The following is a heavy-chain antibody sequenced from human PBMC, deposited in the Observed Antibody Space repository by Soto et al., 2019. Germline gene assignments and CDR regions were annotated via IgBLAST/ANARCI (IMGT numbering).Heavy chain of an antibody. CDR3: ARRSTTYGMDV. CDR1: GGSISPSC. V-gene: IGHV4-34*01. J-gene: IGHJ6*02. Sequence: SETLSLTCAVSGGSISPSCWSWIRRPPGRGLEWIGEIHHSGSTNYSPSLKSRVTISLDTFTNQISLQLSSVTAADTAVYYCARRSTTYGMDVWGQETTVTVSS. CDR2: IHHSGST.